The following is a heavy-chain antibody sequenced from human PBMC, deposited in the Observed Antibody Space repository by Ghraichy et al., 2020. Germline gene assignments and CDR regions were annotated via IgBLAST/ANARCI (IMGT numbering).Heavy chain of an antibody. Sequence: GESLNISCAASGFTFSSYEMNWVRQAPWKGLEWVSYISSSGSTIYYADSVKGRFTISRDNTKNSLYLEMNSLRAEDTAVYFCAPYAGSDGSYYFDFWGQGTLVTVSS. V-gene: IGHV3-48*03. J-gene: IGHJ4*02. CDR3: APYAGSDGSYYFDF. CDR2: ISSSGSTI. CDR1: GFTFSSYE. D-gene: IGHD3-10*01.